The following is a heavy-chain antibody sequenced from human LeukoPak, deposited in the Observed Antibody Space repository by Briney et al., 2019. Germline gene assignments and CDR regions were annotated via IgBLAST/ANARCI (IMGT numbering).Heavy chain of an antibody. D-gene: IGHD3-10*01. CDR1: GFTFSSYS. CDR2: ISSSSSYI. J-gene: IGHJ4*02. V-gene: IGHV3-21*01. Sequence: GGSLRLSCAASGFTFSSYSMNWVRQAPGKGLEWVSSISSSSSYIYYADSGKGRFTISTDNPKNSLYLQMNSLRAEDTAVYYCARDNSGVSAFDYWGQGTLVTVSS. CDR3: ARDNSGVSAFDY.